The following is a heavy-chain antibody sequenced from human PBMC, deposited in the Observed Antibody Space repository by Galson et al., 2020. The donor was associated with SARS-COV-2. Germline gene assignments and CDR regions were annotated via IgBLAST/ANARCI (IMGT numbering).Heavy chain of an antibody. CDR3: AREEIAIFY. V-gene: IGHV3-21*01. CDR2: ITGNSKYI. CDR1: GFTFSTYS. J-gene: IGHJ4*02. D-gene: IGHD2-21*01. Sequence: GESLKISCAASGFTFSTYSMNWVRQAPGKGLEWVSSITGNSKYIYYADSVKGRFTISRDNAKNSLYLQMNNLRADDTAVYYCAREEIAIFYWGQGTLVTVSS.